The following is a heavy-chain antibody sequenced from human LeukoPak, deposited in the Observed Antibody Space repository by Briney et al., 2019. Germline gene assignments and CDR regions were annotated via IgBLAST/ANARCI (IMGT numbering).Heavy chain of an antibody. V-gene: IGHV1-2*02. J-gene: IGHJ6*03. CDR2: INPNSGGT. Sequence: GASVKVSCKASGYTFTSYEINWVRQATGQGLEWMGWINPNSGGTNYAQKFQGRVTMTRDTSISTAYMELSRLRSDDTAVYYCARDVYSGYGYMDVWGKGTTVTVSS. CDR1: GYTFTSYE. CDR3: ARDVYSGYGYMDV. D-gene: IGHD5-12*01.